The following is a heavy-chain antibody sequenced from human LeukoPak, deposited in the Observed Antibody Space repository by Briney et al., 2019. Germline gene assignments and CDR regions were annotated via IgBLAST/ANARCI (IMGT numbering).Heavy chain of an antibody. Sequence: GSLRLCFAASGFTFRSYWMSWVRQATGKGREWLGNINQEVSRRDHAVSVKGRFTISRDNPRNLLYLHMSSLRAEDNAVYYCAEYLRRAFDSWGQGILVSVSS. D-gene: IGHD2/OR15-2a*01. CDR2: INQEVSRR. J-gene: IGHJ4*02. V-gene: IGHV3-7*01. CDR3: AEYLRRAFDS. CDR1: GFTFRSYW.